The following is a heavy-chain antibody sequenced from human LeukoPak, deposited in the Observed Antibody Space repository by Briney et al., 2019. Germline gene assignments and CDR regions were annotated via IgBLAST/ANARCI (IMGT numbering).Heavy chain of an antibody. CDR2: ITSSSTYI. CDR1: GFTFSSYN. CDR3: ARDNDSRDPPHFDY. D-gene: IGHD3-16*01. J-gene: IGHJ4*02. V-gene: IGHV3-21*01. Sequence: GGSLRLSCAASGFTFSSYNMNWVRQAPGKGLEWVSSITSSSTYIYSADSVKGRFTISRDNAKNSLYLQMNSLRAEDTAVYYWARDNDSRDPPHFDYWGQGTLVTVSS.